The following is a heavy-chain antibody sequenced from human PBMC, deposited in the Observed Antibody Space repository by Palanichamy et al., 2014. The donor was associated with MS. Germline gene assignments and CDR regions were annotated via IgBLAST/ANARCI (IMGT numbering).Heavy chain of an antibody. Sequence: QVKVVESGGGVVQPGRSLRLSCAASGFTFSTNGMHWVRQAPGKGLEWVAVISDDASKKYYVDSVKGRFTISRDNSKNTLYLQMNSLRPEDTAVYYCAKGPTGYMDVWGKGTTVTVSS. CDR1: GFTFSTNG. J-gene: IGHJ6*03. CDR2: ISDDASKK. V-gene: IGHV3-30*18. CDR3: AKGPTGYMDV. D-gene: IGHD3-9*01.